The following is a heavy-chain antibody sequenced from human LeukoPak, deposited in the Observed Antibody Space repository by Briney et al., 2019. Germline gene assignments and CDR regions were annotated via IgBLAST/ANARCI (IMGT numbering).Heavy chain of an antibody. D-gene: IGHD1-26*01. CDR3: ARETLVGTTNYFDN. Sequence: PSETLSLTCTVSGGSINIDYWSWIRQPAGRGLEWIGRVYTSGNTKYNAPLQSRVTMSIDTSTKQFFLKLSSVTAADTAVYYCARETLVGTTNYFDNWGQGTLVTVSS. CDR2: VYTSGNT. J-gene: IGHJ4*02. CDR1: GGSINIDY. V-gene: IGHV4-4*07.